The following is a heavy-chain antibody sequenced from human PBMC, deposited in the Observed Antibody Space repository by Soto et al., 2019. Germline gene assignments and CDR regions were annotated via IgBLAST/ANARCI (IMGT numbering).Heavy chain of an antibody. CDR3: ARDRGDIVVVPVARAGMDV. V-gene: IGHV1-18*01. Sequence: ASVKVSCKASGYTLTSYGISWVRQAPGQGXEWMGWISAYNGNTNYAQKLQGRVTMTTDTSTSTAYMELRSLRSDDTAVYYCARDRGDIVVVPVARAGMDVWGQGTTVTVSS. CDR1: GYTLTSYG. J-gene: IGHJ6*02. CDR2: ISAYNGNT. D-gene: IGHD2-2*01.